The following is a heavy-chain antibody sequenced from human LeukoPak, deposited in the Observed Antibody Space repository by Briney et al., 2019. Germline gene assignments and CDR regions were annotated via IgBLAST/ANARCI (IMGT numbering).Heavy chain of an antibody. CDR2: ISSSGSTI. D-gene: IGHD3-9*01. CDR1: GFTFSDYY. CDR3: ARDPAYFDRHRGDAFDI. Sequence: GGSLRLSCAASGFTFSDYYMSWIRQAPGKGLEWVSYISSSGSTIYYADSVKGRFTISRDNAKNSLYLQMNSLRAEDTAVYYCARDPAYFDRHRGDAFDIWAKGQWSPSPQ. V-gene: IGHV3-11*01. J-gene: IGHJ3*02.